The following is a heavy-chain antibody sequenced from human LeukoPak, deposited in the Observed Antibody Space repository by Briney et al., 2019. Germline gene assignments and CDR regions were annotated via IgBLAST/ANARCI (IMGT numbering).Heavy chain of an antibody. D-gene: IGHD4-23*01. CDR1: GFTVSSNY. J-gene: IGHJ4*02. Sequence: GGSLRLSCAASGFTVSSNYMSWVRQAPGKGLEWVSVIYSGGSTYYADSVKGRFTISRDNSKNTLYLQMNSLRAEDTAVYYCARDPYGGKNRPSDYWGQGTLVTVSS. CDR3: ARDPYGGKNRPSDY. V-gene: IGHV3-66*01. CDR2: IYSGGST.